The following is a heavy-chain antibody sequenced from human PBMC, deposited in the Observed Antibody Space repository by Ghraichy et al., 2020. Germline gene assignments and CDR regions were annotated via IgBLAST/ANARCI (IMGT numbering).Heavy chain of an antibody. V-gene: IGHV4-59*08. CDR3: ARTLRYSSSWVPSNWFDP. CDR1: GGSISSYY. CDR2: IYYSGST. J-gene: IGHJ5*02. D-gene: IGHD6-13*01. Sequence: SETLSLTCTVSGGSISSYYWSWIRQPPGKGLEWIGYIYYSGSTNYNPSLKSRVTISVDTSKNQFSLKLSSVTAADTAVYYCARTLRYSSSWVPSNWFDPWGQGTLVTVSS.